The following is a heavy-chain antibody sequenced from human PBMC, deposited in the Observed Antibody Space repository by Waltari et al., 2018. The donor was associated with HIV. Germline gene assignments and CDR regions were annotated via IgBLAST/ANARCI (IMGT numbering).Heavy chain of an antibody. CDR3: ARMVSSTGWYVLDY. CDR2: TWYDGSTK. V-gene: IGHV3-33*01. CDR1: GFTFRSYG. D-gene: IGHD6-19*01. Sequence: QVQLVESGGGVVQPGRSLRLSCAASGFTFRSYGMHWVRQAPGKGLEWVAVTWYDGSTKYYADSVKGRFTISRDNSKNTLYLQMNSLRAEDTAVYYCARMVSSTGWYVLDYWGQGTLVTVSS. J-gene: IGHJ4*02.